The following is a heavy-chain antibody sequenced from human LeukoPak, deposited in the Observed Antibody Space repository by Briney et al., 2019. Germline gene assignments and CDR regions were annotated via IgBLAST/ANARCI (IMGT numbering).Heavy chain of an antibody. V-gene: IGHV3-30*02. CDR3: AKGDYGDFLYYFNY. J-gene: IGHJ4*02. CDR2: IWFDGSNK. CDR1: GFTFSSDG. D-gene: IGHD4-17*01. Sequence: PGGSLRLSCAASGFTFSSDGMHWVRQAPGKGLEWVAVIWFDGSNKYYADSVKGRFTISRDNSKNTLYLQMNSLRSEDMAIYYCAKGDYGDFLYYFNYWGQGTLVTVSS.